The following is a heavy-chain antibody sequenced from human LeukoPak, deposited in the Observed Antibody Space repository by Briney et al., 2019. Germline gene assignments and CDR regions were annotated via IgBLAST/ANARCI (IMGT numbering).Heavy chain of an antibody. CDR2: INHSGST. D-gene: IGHD2-2*02. CDR3: ARGRKRYCSSTSCYSGVCLDY. Sequence: SETLSLTCAVYSGSFSGYYWSWIRQPPGKGLEWIGEINHSGSTNYNPSLKSRVTISVDTSKNQFSLKLSSVTAADTAVYYCARGRKRYCSSTSCYSGVCLDYWGQGTLVTVSS. V-gene: IGHV4-34*01. CDR1: SGSFSGYY. J-gene: IGHJ4*02.